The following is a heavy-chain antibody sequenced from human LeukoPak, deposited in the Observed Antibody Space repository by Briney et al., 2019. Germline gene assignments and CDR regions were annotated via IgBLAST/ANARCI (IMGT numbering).Heavy chain of an antibody. D-gene: IGHD3-3*01. CDR3: ARPDSFWSGSNTFDY. CDR2: INPNSGDT. Sequence: GASVKVSCKTSGYTFTDYYIHWVRQAPGQGLEWMGWINPNSGDTKYAQNFQGRVTMTRDTSINTAYMELSRLKSDDTAVYFCARPDSFWSGSNTFDYWGQGTLVTVSS. CDR1: GYTFTDYY. V-gene: IGHV1-2*02. J-gene: IGHJ4*02.